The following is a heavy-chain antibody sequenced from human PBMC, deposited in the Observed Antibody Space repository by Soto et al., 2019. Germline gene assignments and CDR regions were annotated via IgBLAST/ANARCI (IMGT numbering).Heavy chain of an antibody. D-gene: IGHD7-27*01. CDR2: IGTVGDA. Sequence: EVNLVESGGGLVQPGGSLRLSCAASGFTFSNSDMHWVRRSAGKGLEWLSGIGTVGDAYYPPSVRGRFTISRENAKNSLYLQMHGLRAEDTAVYFCARGTGAQLMYFDLWRRGTLVTVSS. J-gene: IGHJ2*01. V-gene: IGHV3-13*01. CDR3: ARGTGAQLMYFDL. CDR1: GFTFSNSD.